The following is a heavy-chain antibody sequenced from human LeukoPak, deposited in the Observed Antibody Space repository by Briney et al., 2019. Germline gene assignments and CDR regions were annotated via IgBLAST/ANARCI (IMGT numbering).Heavy chain of an antibody. V-gene: IGHV4-34*01. CDR2: INHSGST. J-gene: IGHJ4*02. D-gene: IGHD3-3*01. CDR3: AREGGFYRPLDY. Sequence: SETLSLTCAVYGGSFSNYYWSWIRQPPGKGLEWIGEINHSGSTNYNPSLKSRVTISVDTSKNQFSLNLRSVTAADTAVYYCAREGGFYRPLDYSGQGTLVTVSS. CDR1: GGSFSNYY.